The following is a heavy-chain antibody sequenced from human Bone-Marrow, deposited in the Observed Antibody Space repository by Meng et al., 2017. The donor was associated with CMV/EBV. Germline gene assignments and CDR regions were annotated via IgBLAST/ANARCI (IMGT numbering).Heavy chain of an antibody. J-gene: IGHJ6*02. V-gene: IGHV1-2*02. CDR1: GYTFTGYY. D-gene: IGHD3-3*01. CDR2: INPNSGGT. CDR3: ARTAVYYDFWSGYYTRGSQGYGMDV. Sequence: ASVKVSCKASGYTFTGYYMHWVRQAPGQGLEWMGWINPNSGGTNYAQKFQGRVTMTRDTSTSTVYMELSSLRSEDTAVYYCARTAVYYDFWSGYYTRGSQGYGMDVWSQGTTVTVSS.